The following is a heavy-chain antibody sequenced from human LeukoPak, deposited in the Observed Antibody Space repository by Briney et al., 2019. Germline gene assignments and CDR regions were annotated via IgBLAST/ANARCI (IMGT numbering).Heavy chain of an antibody. J-gene: IGHJ4*02. D-gene: IGHD4-17*01. CDR3: ARERGFGDYSFDY. V-gene: IGHV3-48*01. Sequence: PGGSLRLSCATSGFIFSSYSMNWVRQAPGKGLEWVSYISSSSRTIYYADSAKGRFTISRDNAKNSLYLQMNSLRAEDTAVYYCARERGFGDYSFDYWGQGAVVTVSS. CDR2: ISSSSRTI. CDR1: GFIFSSYS.